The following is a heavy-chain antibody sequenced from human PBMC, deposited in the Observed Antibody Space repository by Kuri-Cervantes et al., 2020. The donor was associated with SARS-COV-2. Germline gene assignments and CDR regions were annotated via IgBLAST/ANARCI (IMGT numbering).Heavy chain of an antibody. CDR1: GGSFSGYY. CDR3: ARGWGSYYYGMDV. D-gene: IGHD3-16*01. CDR2: INHSGST. V-gene: IGHV4-34*01. J-gene: IGHJ6*02. Sequence: SQTLSLTCAVYGGSFSGYYWSWIRQPPGKGLEWIGEINHSGSTNYNPSLKSRVTISVDTSKNQFSLKLSSVTAADTAVYYCARGWGSYYYGMDVWGQGTTVTVSS.